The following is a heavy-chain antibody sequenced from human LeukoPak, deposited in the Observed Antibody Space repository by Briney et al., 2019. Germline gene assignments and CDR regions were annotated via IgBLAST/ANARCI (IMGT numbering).Heavy chain of an antibody. Sequence: SETLSFTCAISGGSISTYYWSWIRQPPGKGLEWIGYVYYSGSTNYNPSLKSRVTISVDTSKNQFSLKLSSVTAADTAVYYCARAPVNSNNWFDPWGQGTLVTVSS. V-gene: IGHV4-59*01. J-gene: IGHJ5*02. CDR2: VYYSGST. CDR3: ARAPVNSNNWFDP. CDR1: GGSISTYY. D-gene: IGHD2/OR15-2a*01.